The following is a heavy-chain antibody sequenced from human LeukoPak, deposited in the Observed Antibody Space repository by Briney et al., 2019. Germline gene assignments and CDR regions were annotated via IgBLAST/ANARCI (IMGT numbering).Heavy chain of an antibody. CDR2: IYYSGST. CDR3: ARVVVLMVRGVRPRSYYNWFDP. V-gene: IGHV4-31*03. CDR1: GGSISSGGYY. D-gene: IGHD3-10*01. Sequence: PSQTLSLTCTVSGGSISSGGYYWSWIRQHPGKGLEWIGYIYYSGSTYYNPSLKSRVTISVDTSKNQFSLKLSSVTAADTAVYYCARVVVLMVRGVRPRSYYNWFDPWGQGTLVTVSS. J-gene: IGHJ5*02.